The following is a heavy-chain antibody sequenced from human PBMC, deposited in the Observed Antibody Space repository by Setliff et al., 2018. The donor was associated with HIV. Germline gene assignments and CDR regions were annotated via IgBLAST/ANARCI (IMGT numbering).Heavy chain of an antibody. D-gene: IGHD5-18*01. CDR3: ARATPGYNYGSRHAFDI. J-gene: IGHJ3*02. Sequence: SETLSLTCIVSGDFISSGSYYWSWVRQPAGKGLEWIGRIYTSGSTNYNPSLKSRVTISLDTSKNQIPLKLSSVTAADTAVYYCARATPGYNYGSRHAFDIWGQGTKVTVSS. CDR1: GDFISSGSYY. V-gene: IGHV4-61*02. CDR2: IYTSGST.